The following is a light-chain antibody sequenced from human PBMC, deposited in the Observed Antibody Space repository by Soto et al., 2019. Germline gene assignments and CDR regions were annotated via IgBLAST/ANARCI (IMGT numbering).Light chain of an antibody. Sequence: QSALTQPASVSGSPGQSITISFTGTSSDVGGYNYVSWYQQHPGKAPKLMIYDVSNRPSGVSNRFSGYKSGNTASLTISGLQDKDEADYYCSSYTSSSPVVFGGGTKHTVL. CDR1: SSDVGGYNY. V-gene: IGLV2-14*01. CDR3: SSYTSSSPVV. CDR2: DVS. J-gene: IGLJ2*01.